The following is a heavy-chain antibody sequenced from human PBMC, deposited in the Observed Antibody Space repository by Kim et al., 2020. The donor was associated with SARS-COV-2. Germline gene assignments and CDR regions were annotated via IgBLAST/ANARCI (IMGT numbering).Heavy chain of an antibody. V-gene: IGHV1-18*01. Sequence: ASVKVSCKASGYTFTSYGISWVRQAPGQGLEWMGWISAYNGNTNYAQKLQGRVTMTTDTSTSTAYMELRSLRSDDTAVYYCARSQIRGYSYGLTPDYWGQGTLVTVSS. CDR1: GYTFTSYG. CDR2: ISAYNGNT. D-gene: IGHD5-18*01. CDR3: ARSQIRGYSYGLTPDY. J-gene: IGHJ4*02.